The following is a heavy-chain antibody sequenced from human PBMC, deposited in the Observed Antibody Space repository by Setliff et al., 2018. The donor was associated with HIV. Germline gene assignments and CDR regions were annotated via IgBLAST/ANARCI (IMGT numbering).Heavy chain of an antibody. V-gene: IGHV4-39*01. CDR2: IYYSGST. CDR3: ARGLNSYGSGSYLPLGY. D-gene: IGHD3-10*01. J-gene: IGHJ4*02. Sequence: SETLSLTCTVSGGSISSGGYYWSWIRQSPGKGLEWIGSIYYSGSTYYNSSLKSRVTIFVDTSKNQLSLKLRSVTAADTAMYYCARGLNSYGSGSYLPLGYWGQGTLVTVSS. CDR1: GGSISSGGYY.